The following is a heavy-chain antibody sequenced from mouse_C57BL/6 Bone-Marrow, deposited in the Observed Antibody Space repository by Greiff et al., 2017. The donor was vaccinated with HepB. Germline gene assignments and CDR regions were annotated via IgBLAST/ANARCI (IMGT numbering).Heavy chain of an antibody. CDR3: ARFITTVVRGPHFDY. CDR2: ISYDGSN. CDR1: GYSITSGYY. V-gene: IGHV3-6*01. D-gene: IGHD1-1*01. J-gene: IGHJ2*01. Sequence: VQLKESGPGLVKPSQSLSLTCSVTGYSITSGYYWNWIRQFPGNKLEWMGYISYDGSNNYNPSLKNRISITRDTSKNQFFLKLNSVTTEDTATYYCARFITTVVRGPHFDYWGQGTTLTVSS.